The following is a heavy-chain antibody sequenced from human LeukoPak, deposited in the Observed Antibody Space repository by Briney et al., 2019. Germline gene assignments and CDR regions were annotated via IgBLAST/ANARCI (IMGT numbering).Heavy chain of an antibody. CDR3: TRDNSVEDTAWWFDP. Sequence: GGSLRLSCAASGFTFSSYAMSWVRQAPGKGLEWVSAISGSGDIIYYADSVKGRFTISRDNSKKTLYLQMNSLRAEDTAVYYCTRDNSVEDTAWWFDPWGQGTLVTVSS. J-gene: IGHJ5*02. D-gene: IGHD4-23*01. V-gene: IGHV3-23*01. CDR2: ISGSGDII. CDR1: GFTFSSYA.